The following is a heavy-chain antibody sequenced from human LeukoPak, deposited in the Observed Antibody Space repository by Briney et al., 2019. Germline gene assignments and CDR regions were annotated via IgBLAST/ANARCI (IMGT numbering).Heavy chain of an antibody. D-gene: IGHD5-12*01. CDR2: IYYSGST. V-gene: IGHV4-59*01. CDR1: GGSISSYY. CDR3: ARVNSGYDWARYYYYYYMDV. Sequence: SETLSLTYTVSGGSISSYYWSWIRQPPGKGLEWIGYIYYSGSTNYNPSLKSRVTISVNTSKNQFSLKLSSVTAADTAVYYCARVNSGYDWARYYYYYYMDVWGKGTTVTVSS. J-gene: IGHJ6*03.